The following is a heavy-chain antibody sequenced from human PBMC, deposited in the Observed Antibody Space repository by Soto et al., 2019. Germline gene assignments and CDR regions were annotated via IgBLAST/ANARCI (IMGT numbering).Heavy chain of an antibody. Sequence: GGSLRLSCAASGFAFKTYWMSWVRQAPGKGLEWVANIKQDGSEKYYIYSVEGRFTISRDNAKNSLYLQMNSLRAEDTAVYYCARDATPHYDSWSGTSMDVWGQGTTVTVSS. CDR2: IKQDGSEK. CDR1: GFAFKTYW. J-gene: IGHJ6*02. CDR3: ARDATPHYDSWSGTSMDV. D-gene: IGHD3-3*01. V-gene: IGHV3-7*03.